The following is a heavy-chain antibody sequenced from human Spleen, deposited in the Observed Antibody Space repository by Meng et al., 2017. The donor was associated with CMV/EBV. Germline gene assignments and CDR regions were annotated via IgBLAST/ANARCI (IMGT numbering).Heavy chain of an antibody. D-gene: IGHD2-2*01. CDR2: ISYDGSNE. V-gene: IGHV3-30*03. J-gene: IGHJ6*02. CDR1: GFRFNNAG. CDR3: ARGAHCSSTSCSSYFYYAIDV. Sequence: GGSLRLSCAASGFRFNNAGMHWVRQAPGKGLEWVAIISYDGSNEYYGDFVKGRFTIFRDNYKDTLYLQMNSLRSEDTAVYYCARGAHCSSTSCSSYFYYAIDVWDQCPPVTFSS.